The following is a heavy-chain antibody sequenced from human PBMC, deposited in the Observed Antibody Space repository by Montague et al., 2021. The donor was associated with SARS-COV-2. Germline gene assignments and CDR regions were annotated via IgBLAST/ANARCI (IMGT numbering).Heavy chain of an antibody. D-gene: IGHD1-7*01. CDR3: ARAAGYNWNYGYNWFDP. CDR2: IYYSGST. Sequence: SETLSLTCTVSGGSISSYYWSWIRQPPVKGLEWIGYIYYSGSTNXNPSLKSRVTIAVDTSKNQFSLKLSSVTAADTAVYYCARAAGYNWNYGYNWFDPWGQGTLVTVSS. J-gene: IGHJ5*02. V-gene: IGHV4-59*01. CDR1: GGSISSYY.